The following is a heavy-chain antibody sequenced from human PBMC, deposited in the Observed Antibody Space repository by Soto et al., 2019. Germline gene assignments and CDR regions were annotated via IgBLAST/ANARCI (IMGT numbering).Heavy chain of an antibody. CDR3: AGTYVPGIAGFDP. J-gene: IGHJ5*02. CDR2: MSGDGKTI. Sequence: PGGSLRLSCAASGFTFSNYFMHWVRQVPGEGLVWVSRMSGDGKTISYADSVKGRFTISRDNAKNTLYLQMNSLRVEDTAVYYCAGTYVPGIAGFDPWGQGTLVTVSS. D-gene: IGHD1-1*01. V-gene: IGHV3-74*01. CDR1: GFTFSNYF.